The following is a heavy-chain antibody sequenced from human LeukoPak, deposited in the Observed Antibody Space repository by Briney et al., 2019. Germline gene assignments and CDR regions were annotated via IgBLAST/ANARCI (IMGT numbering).Heavy chain of an antibody. J-gene: IGHJ4*02. CDR1: GFTFSSYS. Sequence: GGSLRLSCAASGFTFSSYSMNWVRQAPGKGLEWVSYISSSSGTIYYADSVKGRFTISRDNAKNSLYLQMNSLRAEDTAVYYCASRPGGATGNWGQGTLVTVSS. D-gene: IGHD1-26*01. V-gene: IGHV3-48*04. CDR2: ISSSSGTI. CDR3: ASRPGGATGN.